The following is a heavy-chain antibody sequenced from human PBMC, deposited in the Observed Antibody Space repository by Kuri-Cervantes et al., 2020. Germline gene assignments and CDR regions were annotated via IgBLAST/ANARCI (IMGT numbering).Heavy chain of an antibody. CDR3: ARGVLLEWLLSGYYYMDV. V-gene: IGHV4-59*12. Sequence: SETLSLTCTVSGGSISGYYWSWIRQPPGKGLEWIGYIYYSGSTNYNPSLKSRVTIPVDTSKNQFSLKLSTVTAADTAVYYCARGVLLEWLLSGYYYMDVWGKGTTVTVSS. CDR1: GGSISGYY. J-gene: IGHJ6*03. CDR2: IYYSGST. D-gene: IGHD3-3*01.